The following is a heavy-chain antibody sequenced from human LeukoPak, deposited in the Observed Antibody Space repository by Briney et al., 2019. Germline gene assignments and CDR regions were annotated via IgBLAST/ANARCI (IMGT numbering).Heavy chain of an antibody. D-gene: IGHD5-24*01. CDR1: GYSISSGYY. CDR3: ASEDGYNFGGY. J-gene: IGHJ4*02. V-gene: IGHV4-38-2*02. Sequence: SETLSLTCTVPGYSISSGYYWGWIRQPPGKGLEWIGSIYHSGSTYYNPSLKSRVTISVDTSKNQFSLKLSSVTAADTAVYYCASEDGYNFGGYWGQGTPVTVSS. CDR2: IYHSGST.